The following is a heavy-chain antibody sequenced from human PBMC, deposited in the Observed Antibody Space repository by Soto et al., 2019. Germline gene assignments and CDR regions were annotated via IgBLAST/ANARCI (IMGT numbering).Heavy chain of an antibody. D-gene: IGHD3-9*01. V-gene: IGHV3-15*07. CDR3: TTADSYDILTGDAFDI. Sequence: LRLSCAASGFTFSNAWMNWVRQAPGKGLEWVGRIKSKTDGGTTDYAAPVKGRFTISRDDPKNTLYLQMNSLKTEDTAVYYCTTADSYDILTGDAFDIWGQGTMVTVSS. CDR1: GFTFSNAW. J-gene: IGHJ3*02. CDR2: IKSKTDGGTT.